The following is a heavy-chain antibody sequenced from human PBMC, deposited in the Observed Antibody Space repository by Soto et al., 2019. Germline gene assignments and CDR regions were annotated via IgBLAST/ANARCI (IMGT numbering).Heavy chain of an antibody. Sequence: TLSLTCAVAGCSISSGGYSWSWIRQPPGKGLEWIGYIYHSGSTYYNPSLKSRVTISVDRSKNQFSLKLSSVTAADTAVYYCARDLDYNWFDHWGQGTLVTVSS. J-gene: IGHJ5*02. D-gene: IGHD3-3*01. CDR2: IYHSGST. V-gene: IGHV4-30-2*01. CDR3: ARDLDYNWFDH. CDR1: GCSISSGGYS.